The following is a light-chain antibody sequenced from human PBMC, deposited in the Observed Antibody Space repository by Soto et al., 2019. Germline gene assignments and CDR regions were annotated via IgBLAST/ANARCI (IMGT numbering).Light chain of an antibody. CDR1: ISDIGGYNY. CDR2: EVN. J-gene: IGLJ2*01. Sequence: QSALTQPASVSGTPGQSITISCTGTISDIGGYNYVSWYQQFPGKAPKLIIFEVNDRPSGVSDRFSGSKSGNTASLTISGLQAEDEADYYCSSYANRNACILFGGGTKVTVL. V-gene: IGLV2-14*01. CDR3: SSYANRNACIL.